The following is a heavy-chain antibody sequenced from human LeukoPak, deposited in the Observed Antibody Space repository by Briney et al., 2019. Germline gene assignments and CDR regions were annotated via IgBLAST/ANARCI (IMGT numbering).Heavy chain of an antibody. J-gene: IGHJ4*02. V-gene: IGHV4-34*01. D-gene: IGHD3-3*01. Sequence: PSETLSLTCAVYGGSFSGYYWSWIRQPPGKGLEWIGEINHSGSTNYNPSLKSRVTISVDTSKNQFSLKLSSVTAADTAVYYCARHLERLAEPSFDYWGQGTLVTASS. CDR1: GGSFSGYY. CDR2: INHSGST. CDR3: ARHLERLAEPSFDY.